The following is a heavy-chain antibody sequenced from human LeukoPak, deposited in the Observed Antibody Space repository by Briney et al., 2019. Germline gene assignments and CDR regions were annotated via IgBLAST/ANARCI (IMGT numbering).Heavy chain of an antibody. D-gene: IGHD3-22*01. CDR1: GYTFTHYG. J-gene: IGHJ4*02. CDR2: ISAYNGNT. CDR3: ATSPQYYYDSSGYYPHW. Sequence: ASVKVSCKASGYTFTHYGISWVRQAPGQGLEWRGGISAYNGNTNYAQKLQGRVTMTTDTSTSTAYMELRSLRSDDTAVYYCATSPQYYYDSSGYYPHWWGQGTLVTVSS. V-gene: IGHV1-18*01.